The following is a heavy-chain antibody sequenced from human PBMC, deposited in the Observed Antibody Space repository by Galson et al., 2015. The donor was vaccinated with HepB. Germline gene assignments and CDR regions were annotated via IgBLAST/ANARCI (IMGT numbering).Heavy chain of an antibody. CDR1: GFSLSTSGVG. V-gene: IGHV2-5*02. CDR2: IYWDDDK. D-gene: IGHD6-13*01. Sequence: PALVKPTQTLTLTCTFSGFSLSTSGVGVGWIRQPPGKALEWLALIYWDDDKRYSPSLKSRLTITKDTSKNQVVLTMTNMDPVDTATYYCAHNTWEVAAADTNWFDPWGQGTLVTVSS. J-gene: IGHJ5*02. CDR3: AHNTWEVAAADTNWFDP.